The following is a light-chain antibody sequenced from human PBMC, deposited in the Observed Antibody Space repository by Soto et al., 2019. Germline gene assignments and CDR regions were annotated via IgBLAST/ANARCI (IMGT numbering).Light chain of an antibody. J-gene: IGLJ1*01. Sequence: VLTQPAAVSGSPGQSITISCTGTSIDIGGYNFVSWYQQHPGKAPKFLIYEVSNRPSGVSNRFSGSKSGNTASLTISGLQSEDEADYYCLSFTSSNTYVFGTGTKVTVL. CDR3: LSFTSSNTYV. V-gene: IGLV2-14*01. CDR1: SIDIGGYNF. CDR2: EVS.